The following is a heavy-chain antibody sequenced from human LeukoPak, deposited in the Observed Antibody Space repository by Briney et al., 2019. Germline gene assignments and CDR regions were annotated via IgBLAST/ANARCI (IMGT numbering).Heavy chain of an antibody. CDR2: IWYDGSNK. CDR3: ARDSQPLGYCSSTSCYLDAFDI. CDR1: GFTFSSYG. V-gene: IGHV3-33*08. J-gene: IGHJ3*02. D-gene: IGHD2-2*01. Sequence: PGGSLRLSCAASGFTFSSYGMHWVRQAPGKGLEWVAVIWYDGSNKYYADSVKGRFTISRDNTKNTLYLQMNSLRAEDTAVYYCARDSQPLGYCSSTSCYLDAFDIWGQGTMVTVSS.